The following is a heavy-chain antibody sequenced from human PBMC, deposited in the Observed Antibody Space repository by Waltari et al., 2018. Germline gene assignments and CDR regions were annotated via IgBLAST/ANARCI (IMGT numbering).Heavy chain of an antibody. Sequence: QVQLQESGPGLVKPSQTLSLTCTVPGGSISSGSYYWSWIRQPAGTGLEWIGYIYTSGSTNYNPSLKSRVTISVDTSKNQFSLKLSSVTAADTAVYYCARMITFGGVIVIGGVGAFDIWGQGTMVTVSS. CDR3: ARMITFGGVIVIGGVGAFDI. D-gene: IGHD3-16*02. V-gene: IGHV4-61*09. J-gene: IGHJ3*02. CDR2: IYTSGST. CDR1: GGSISSGSYY.